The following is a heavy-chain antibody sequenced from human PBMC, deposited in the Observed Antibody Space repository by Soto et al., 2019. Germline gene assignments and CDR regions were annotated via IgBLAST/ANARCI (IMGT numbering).Heavy chain of an antibody. V-gene: IGHV1-18*01. Sequence: QVQLVQSGAEMKNPGSSVKVSCKASGYTFTSYGISWVRQAPGQGLEWMGGIIGFTDDTNHAQKLQGRVTMTNDTPPGTANMWLRCLKPAAPAVYSFARSGSYYPVRNWFRPWAQGTLVTFS. CDR2: IIGFTDDT. J-gene: IGHJ5*02. D-gene: IGHD3-10*01. CDR3: ARSGSYYPVRNWFRP. CDR1: GYTFTSYG.